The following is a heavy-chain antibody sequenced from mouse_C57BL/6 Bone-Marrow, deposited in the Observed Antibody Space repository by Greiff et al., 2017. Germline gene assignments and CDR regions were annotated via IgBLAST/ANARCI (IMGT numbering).Heavy chain of an antibody. J-gene: IGHJ4*01. CDR3: ARKEDDYPYAMDY. CDR2: IWSGGST. Sequence: VKLMESGPGLVQPSQSLSITCTVSGFSLTSYGVHWVRQSPGKGLEWLGVIWSGGSTDYNAAFISRLSISKDNSKSQVFFKMNSLQADDTAIYYCARKEDDYPYAMDYWGQGTSVTVSS. V-gene: IGHV2-2*01. D-gene: IGHD2-4*01. CDR1: GFSLTSYG.